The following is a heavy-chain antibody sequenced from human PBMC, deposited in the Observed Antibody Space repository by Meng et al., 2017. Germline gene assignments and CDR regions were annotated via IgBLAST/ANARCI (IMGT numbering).Heavy chain of an antibody. D-gene: IGHD4-17*01. V-gene: IGHV3-21*01. CDR3: AREDYGDSRPFDY. CDR1: GFTFSSYS. CDR2: ISSSSSYI. Sequence: EVHLVESGGGPVKPGGSLRLSCAASGFTFSSYSMNWVRQAPGKGLEWVSSISSSSSYIYYADSVKGRFTISRDNAKNSLYLQMNSLRAEDTAVYYCAREDYGDSRPFDYWGQGTLVTVSS. J-gene: IGHJ4*02.